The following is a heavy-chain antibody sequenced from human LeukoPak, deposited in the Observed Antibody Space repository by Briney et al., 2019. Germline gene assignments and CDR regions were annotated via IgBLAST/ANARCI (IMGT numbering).Heavy chain of an antibody. V-gene: IGHV1-18*01. CDR3: ANIAAPPTYYYYYYMDV. J-gene: IGHJ6*03. D-gene: IGHD6-6*01. CDR2: ISAYNGNT. CDR1: GYTFTSYG. Sequence: GASVKVSCKASGYTFTSYGISWVRQAPGQGLEWMGWISAYNGNTNYAQKLQGRVTMTTDTSTSTAYMELRSLRSDDTAVYYCANIAAPPTYYYYYYMDVWGKGTTVTVSS.